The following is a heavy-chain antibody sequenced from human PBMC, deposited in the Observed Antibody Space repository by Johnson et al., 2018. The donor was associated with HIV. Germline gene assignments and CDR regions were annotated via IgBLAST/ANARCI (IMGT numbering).Heavy chain of an antibody. D-gene: IGHD3-16*01. Sequence: MLLVESGGGLVQPGGSLRLSCAASGFTVSSIYMSWVRQAPGKGLEWVSIIYSGGSTYYADSVKGRFTISRDNSKTTLYLQMNSLRAGDTAVYYCAKGGRFDAFDIWGQGTMVTVSS. V-gene: IGHV3-66*02. CDR1: GFTVSSIY. CDR3: AKGGRFDAFDI. CDR2: IYSGGST. J-gene: IGHJ3*02.